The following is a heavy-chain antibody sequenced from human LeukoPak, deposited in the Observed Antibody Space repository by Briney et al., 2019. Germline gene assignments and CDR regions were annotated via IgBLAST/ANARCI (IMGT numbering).Heavy chain of an antibody. Sequence: GGSLRLSCAASGFTFSSYAMHWVRQAPGKGLEWVAVISYDGSNKYYADSVKGRFTISRDNSKNTLYPQMNSLRAEDTAVYYCARVSTVQWQLWPSGFDYWGQGTLVTVSS. V-gene: IGHV3-30-3*01. J-gene: IGHJ4*02. D-gene: IGHD5-18*01. CDR3: ARVSTVQWQLWPSGFDY. CDR2: ISYDGSNK. CDR1: GFTFSSYA.